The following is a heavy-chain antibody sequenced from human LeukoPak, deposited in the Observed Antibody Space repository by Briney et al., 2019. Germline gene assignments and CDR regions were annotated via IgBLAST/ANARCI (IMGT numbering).Heavy chain of an antibody. J-gene: IGHJ4*02. CDR2: IRYDGSNK. CDR3: ARGYDSSGYSSDY. V-gene: IGHV3-30*02. CDR1: GFTFSSYS. D-gene: IGHD3-22*01. Sequence: GGSLRLSCAASGFTFSSYSMHWVRQAPGKGLEWVAFIRYDGSNKYYADSVKGRFTISRDNSKNTLYLQMNSLRAEDTAVYYCARGYDSSGYSSDYWGQGTLVTVSS.